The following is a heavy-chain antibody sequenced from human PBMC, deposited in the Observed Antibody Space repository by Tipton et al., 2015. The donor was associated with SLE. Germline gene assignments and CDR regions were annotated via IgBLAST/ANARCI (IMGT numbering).Heavy chain of an antibody. CDR3: ARAGGSGGDWFDP. V-gene: IGHV1-69*01. Sequence: QSGPEVKKPGSSVKVSCKASGGTFSSYAISWVRQAPGQGLEWMGGIIPIFGTANYAQKFQGRVTITADESTSTAYMELSSLRSEDRAVYYCARAGGSGGDWFDPWGQGTLVAVSS. D-gene: IGHD1-26*01. CDR2: IIPIFGTA. CDR1: GGTFSSYA. J-gene: IGHJ5*02.